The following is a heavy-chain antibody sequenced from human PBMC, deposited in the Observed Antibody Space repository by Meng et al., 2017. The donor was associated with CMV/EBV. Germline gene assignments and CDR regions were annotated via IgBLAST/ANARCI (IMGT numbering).Heavy chain of an antibody. CDR3: ARWDIVTTFRKDYYYYGMDV. V-gene: IGHV3-53*01. J-gene: IGHJ6*02. CDR2: IYSGGST. CDR1: GSTTSSNY. Sequence: GGSLRPSCAASGSTTSSNYMTWVRQAPGKGLEWVSLIYSGGSTYYADSVKGRFTISRDNSKNTLFLQMNSLRAEDTAVYYCARWDIVTTFRKDYYYYGMDVWGQGTTVTVSS. D-gene: IGHD5-12*01.